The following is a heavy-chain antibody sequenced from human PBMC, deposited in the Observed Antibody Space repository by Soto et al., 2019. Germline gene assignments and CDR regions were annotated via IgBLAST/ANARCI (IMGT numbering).Heavy chain of an antibody. Sequence: HPGGSLRLSCAASVFTFSSYAMSWVRQAPGKGLEWVSAISGSGGSTYYADSVKGRFTISRDNSKNTLYLQMNSLRAEDTAVYYCAKEGVDFDWLLYSFDYWGQGTLVTVSS. CDR3: AKEGVDFDWLLYSFDY. D-gene: IGHD3-9*01. CDR1: VFTFSSYA. J-gene: IGHJ4*02. V-gene: IGHV3-23*01. CDR2: ISGSGGST.